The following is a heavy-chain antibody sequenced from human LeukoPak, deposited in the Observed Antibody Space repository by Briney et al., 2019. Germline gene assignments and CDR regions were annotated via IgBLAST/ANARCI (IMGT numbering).Heavy chain of an antibody. CDR1: GHIFTTHY. D-gene: IGHD5-24*01. CDR3: AMSVEMAAIPSFDY. V-gene: IGHV1-3*04. Sequence: ASVKVSCKTSGHIFTTHYIHWMRQAPGQRLEWLGRVNTDNTKSEYSQKFQGRVIITRDTSASTAYMEMSGLRSEDTAMYYCAMSVEMAAIPSFDYWGQGTLVTVSS. CDR2: VNTDNTKS. J-gene: IGHJ4*02.